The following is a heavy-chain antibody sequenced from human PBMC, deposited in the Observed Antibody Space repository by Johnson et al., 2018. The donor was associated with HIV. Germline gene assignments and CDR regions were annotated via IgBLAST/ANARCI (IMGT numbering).Heavy chain of an antibody. D-gene: IGHD6-6*01. CDR1: GFTVSSNY. V-gene: IGHV3-9*01. CDR3: ARSLPYSSSVGFDI. J-gene: IGHJ3*02. Sequence: EVQLVESGGGLVQPGGSLRLSCAASGFTVSSNYMSWVRQAPGKGLEWVSGISWNSGSIGYADSVKGRFTISRDNAKNSLYLQMNSLRAEDTAVYYCARSLPYSSSVGFDIWGQGTMVTVSS. CDR2: ISWNSGSI.